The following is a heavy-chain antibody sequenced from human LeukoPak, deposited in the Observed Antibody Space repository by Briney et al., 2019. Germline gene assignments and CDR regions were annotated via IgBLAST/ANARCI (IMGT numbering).Heavy chain of an antibody. V-gene: IGHV4-34*01. J-gene: IGHJ6*03. D-gene: IGHD3-3*01. CDR1: GGSFSGYY. CDR3: ARRKSATLANYYMDV. Sequence: PSETLSLTCAVYGGSFSGYYWSWLRQPPGKGLEWIGEINHSGSTNYNPSLKSRVTILLDTSKNQFSLKLSSVTAADTAVYYCARRKSATLANYYMDVWDKGTTVTISS. CDR2: INHSGST.